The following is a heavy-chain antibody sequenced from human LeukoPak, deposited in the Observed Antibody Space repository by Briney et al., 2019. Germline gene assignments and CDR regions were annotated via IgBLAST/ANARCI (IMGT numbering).Heavy chain of an antibody. CDR1: GGSISSSSYY. CDR3: ARQRPLNPYY. V-gene: IGHV4-39*01. CDR2: IYYSGST. J-gene: IGHJ4*02. Sequence: SETLSLTCTVSGGSISSSSYYWGWIRQPPGKGLEWIVSIYYSGSTYYNPSLKSRVTISVDRAKNQFSLKLSSVTAADTAVYYCARQRPLNPYYWGQGTLVTVSS.